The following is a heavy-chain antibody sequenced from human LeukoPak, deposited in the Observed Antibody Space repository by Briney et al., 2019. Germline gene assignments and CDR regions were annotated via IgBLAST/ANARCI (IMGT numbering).Heavy chain of an antibody. CDR1: GGSISSYY. J-gene: IGHJ5*02. CDR2: IYYSGST. V-gene: IGHV4-59*01. CDR3: ARSPYSASYYWFDP. Sequence: PSETLSLTCTVSGGSISSYYWSWIRQPPGKGLEWIGYIYYSGSTNYNPSLKSRVTISVDTSKNQFSLKLSSVTAADTAVYYCARSPYSASYYWFDPWGQGTLVTVSS. D-gene: IGHD1-26*01.